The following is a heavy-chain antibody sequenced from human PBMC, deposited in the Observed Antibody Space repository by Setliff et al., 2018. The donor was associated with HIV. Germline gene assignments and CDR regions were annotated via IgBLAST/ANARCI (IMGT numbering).Heavy chain of an antibody. J-gene: IGHJ4*02. V-gene: IGHV1-69*05. D-gene: IGHD3-10*01. Sequence: PGASVKVSCRASGDAFNSYAISWVRQAPGQGLEWMGGILGIFGTYYAQKFQGRVTITTDESTITSYMELSSLRSEDTAVYYCARDRSYYPNYFDFWGQGTLVTVSS. CDR3: ARDRSYYPNYFDF. CDR2: ILGIFGT. CDR1: GDAFNSYA.